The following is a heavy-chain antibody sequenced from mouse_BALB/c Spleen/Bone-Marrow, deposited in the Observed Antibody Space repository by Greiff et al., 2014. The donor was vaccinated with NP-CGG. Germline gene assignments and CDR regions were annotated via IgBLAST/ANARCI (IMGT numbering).Heavy chain of an antibody. CDR3: TRKGALITHYYAMDY. D-gene: IGHD2-4*01. CDR1: GFTFSSFG. CDR2: ISSGSSTI. V-gene: IGHV5-17*02. Sequence: DVKLVESGGGLVQPGGSRKLSCAASGFTFSSFGMHWVRQAPEKGLEWVAYISSGSSTIYYADTVKGRFTISGDNPKNTLFLQMTSLRSEDTAMYYCTRKGALITHYYAMDYWGQGTSVTVSS. J-gene: IGHJ4*01.